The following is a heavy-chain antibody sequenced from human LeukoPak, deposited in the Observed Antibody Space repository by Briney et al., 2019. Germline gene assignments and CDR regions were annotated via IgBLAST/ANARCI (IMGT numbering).Heavy chain of an antibody. CDR1: GYTFTSYG. V-gene: IGHV1-18*01. Sequence: ASVKVSCKASGYTFTSYGISWVRQAPGQGLEWMGWISAYNGNTNYAQKLQGRVTMTTDTSTSTAYMELRSLRSDDTAVYYRARDRGYCSGGSCYSYYMDVWGKGTTVTVSS. CDR2: ISAYNGNT. D-gene: IGHD2-15*01. CDR3: ARDRGYCSGGSCYSYYMDV. J-gene: IGHJ6*03.